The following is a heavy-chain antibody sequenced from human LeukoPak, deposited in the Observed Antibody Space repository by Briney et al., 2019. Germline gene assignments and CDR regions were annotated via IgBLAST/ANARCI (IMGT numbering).Heavy chain of an antibody. V-gene: IGHV1-46*01. J-gene: IGHJ6*03. CDR1: GYTFTSYY. CDR2: INPSGGST. CDR3: ARGGTLAYYYYYMDV. Sequence: ASVKVSCKASGYTFTSYYMHWVRQAPGQGLEWMGIINPSGGSTSYARKFQGRVTMTRDMSTSTVYMELSSLRSEDTAVYYCARGGTLAYYYYYMDVWGKGTTVTVSS. D-gene: IGHD2-15*01.